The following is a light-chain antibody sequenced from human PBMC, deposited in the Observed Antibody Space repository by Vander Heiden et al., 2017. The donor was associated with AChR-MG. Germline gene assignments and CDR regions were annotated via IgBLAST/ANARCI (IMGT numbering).Light chain of an antibody. CDR3: SSYGGSNNFV. Sequence: QSALTQPPSASGSPGQSVTVSCTGTSSDVGGYNYVSWYQQHPGKAPKLMIYEVSKRPSGVSDRFAGSKSGNMASLTVSGLQAEDEADYYCSSYGGSNNFVFGTGTKVTVL. V-gene: IGLV2-8*01. J-gene: IGLJ1*01. CDR2: EVS. CDR1: SSDVGGYNY.